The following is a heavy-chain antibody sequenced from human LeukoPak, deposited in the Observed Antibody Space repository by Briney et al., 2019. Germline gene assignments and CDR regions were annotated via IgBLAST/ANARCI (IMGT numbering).Heavy chain of an antibody. CDR1: GGSITSSSYY. Sequence: SETLSLTCTVSGGSITSSSYYSGWIRQPPRKGLEWIGSIYYSGSTYYNPSLKSRVTISVDTSKNQFSLKLSSVTAADTAVYYCARVMEIFGVVIAYYFDYWGQGTLVTVSS. J-gene: IGHJ4*02. CDR2: IYYSGST. D-gene: IGHD3-3*01. CDR3: ARVMEIFGVVIAYYFDY. V-gene: IGHV4-39*07.